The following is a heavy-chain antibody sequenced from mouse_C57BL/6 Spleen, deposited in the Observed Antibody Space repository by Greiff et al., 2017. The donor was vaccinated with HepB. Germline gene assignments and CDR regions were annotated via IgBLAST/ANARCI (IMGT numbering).Heavy chain of an antibody. CDR1: GYAFSSSW. CDR3: ARSTGPY. D-gene: IGHD4-1*02. Sequence: VKLQQSGPELVKPGASVKISCKASGYAFSSSWMNWVKQRAGKGLEWIGRIYPGDGDTNYNGKFKGKATLTADKSSSTAYMQLSSLTSEDSAVYFCARSTGPYWGQGTTLTVSS. CDR2: IYPGDGDT. V-gene: IGHV1-82*01. J-gene: IGHJ2*01.